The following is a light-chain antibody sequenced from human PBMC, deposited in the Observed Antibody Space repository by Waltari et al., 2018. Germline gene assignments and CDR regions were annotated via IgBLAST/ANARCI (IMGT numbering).Light chain of an antibody. Sequence: QSALTQPASVSGSPGQSITISCSGTSSDVGGYNYVSWYQQHPGKAPKVMIYDVTSRPSGVSDRFSGSKSGNTASLTIAGLQAEDEADYYCSSYTSSSTVVFGGGTKLTVL. V-gene: IGLV2-14*03. CDR1: SSDVGGYNY. J-gene: IGLJ3*02. CDR2: DVT. CDR3: SSYTSSSTVV.